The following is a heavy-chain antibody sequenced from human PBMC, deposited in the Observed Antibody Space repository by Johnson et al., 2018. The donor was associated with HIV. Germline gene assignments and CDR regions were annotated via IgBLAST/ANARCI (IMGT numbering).Heavy chain of an antibody. J-gene: IGHJ3*02. CDR1: GFTFDDYA. D-gene: IGHD5-18*01. V-gene: IGHV3-23*04. CDR2: VSGSSGSGGST. Sequence: VQLVESGGGLVQPGWSLRLSCAASGFTFDDYAMHWVRQAPGKGLEWISAVSGSSGSGGSTYYADSVKGRFTISRDNSKNTLYLQMNSLRVEDTAGYYCAKDRDSYASRPYDAFDIWGQGTMVTVSS. CDR3: AKDRDSYASRPYDAFDI.